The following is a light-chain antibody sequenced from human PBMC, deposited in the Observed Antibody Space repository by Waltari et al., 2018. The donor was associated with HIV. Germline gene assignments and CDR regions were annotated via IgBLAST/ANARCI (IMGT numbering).Light chain of an antibody. CDR3: SSYTASSALEI. CDR1: TNDIGTYNF. V-gene: IGLV2-14*03. J-gene: IGLJ2*01. CDR2: DVT. Sequence: QSALTQPASVSGSPGQWITVSCTGTTNDIGTYNFVSWYQQHPGKAPKLVIYDVTSRPSGASDRVSGSKSGNTAALTSSGLRAEDEAHYYCSSYTASSALEIFGGGTKVTVL.